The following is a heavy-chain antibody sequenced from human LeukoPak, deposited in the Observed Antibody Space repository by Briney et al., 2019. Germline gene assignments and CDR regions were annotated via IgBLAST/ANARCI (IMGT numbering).Heavy chain of an antibody. CDR1: GGPISSYY. Sequence: SETLSLTCTVSGGPISSYYWSWIRQPPGKGLEWIGYIYYSGSTNYNPSLKSRVTISVDTSKNQFSLKLSSVTAADTAVYYCATVTTVTTPWGYSYYMDVWGKGTTVTVSS. CDR2: IYYSGST. CDR3: ATVTTVTTPWGYSYYMDV. J-gene: IGHJ6*03. V-gene: IGHV4-59*01. D-gene: IGHD4-17*01.